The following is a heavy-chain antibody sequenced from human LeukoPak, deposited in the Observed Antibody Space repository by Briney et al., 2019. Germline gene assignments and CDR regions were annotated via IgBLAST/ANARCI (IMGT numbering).Heavy chain of an antibody. CDR2: ITKSGDQT. V-gene: IGHV3-23*01. J-gene: IGHJ3*02. D-gene: IGHD2-2*01. Sequence: GGSLRLSCVPSGITFSNSALSWVRQAPGKGLEWVSTITKSGDQTYYADSVKGRFTISRDNSKNTLYLQMNSLRAEDTAVYYCARAPLVEPAALYAFDIWGQGTMVTVSS. CDR3: ARAPLVEPAALYAFDI. CDR1: GITFSNSA.